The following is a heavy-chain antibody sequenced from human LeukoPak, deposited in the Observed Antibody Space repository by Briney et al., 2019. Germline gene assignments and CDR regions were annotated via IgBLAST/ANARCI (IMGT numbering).Heavy chain of an antibody. Sequence: ASVKVSCKASGGTFSSYAISWVRQAPGQGLEWMGRIIPIFGTANYAQKFQGRVTITTDESTSTAYLELSSLRSEDTAVYYCATSPYSSGWSVWGQGTLVTVSS. J-gene: IGHJ4*02. CDR1: GGTFSSYA. CDR2: IIPIFGTA. V-gene: IGHV1-69*05. CDR3: ATSPYSSGWSV. D-gene: IGHD6-19*01.